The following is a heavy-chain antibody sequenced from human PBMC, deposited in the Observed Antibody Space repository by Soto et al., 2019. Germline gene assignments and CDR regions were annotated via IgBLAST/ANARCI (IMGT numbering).Heavy chain of an antibody. Sequence: ALSVTCTVSGGSISSGGYYWSWILQHPGKGLEWIGYIYYSGSTYYNPSLKSRVTISVDTSKNQFSLKLSSVTAADTAVYYCARDAVVVVRYGMDVWGQGTTVTVSS. CDR1: GGSISSGGYY. D-gene: IGHD2-15*01. CDR2: IYYSGST. CDR3: ARDAVVVVRYGMDV. J-gene: IGHJ6*02. V-gene: IGHV4-31*03.